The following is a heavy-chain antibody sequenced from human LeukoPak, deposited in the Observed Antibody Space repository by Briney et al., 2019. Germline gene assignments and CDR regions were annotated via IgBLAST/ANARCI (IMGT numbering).Heavy chain of an antibody. J-gene: IGHJ6*02. CDR2: ISIDGGST. Sequence: GGSLRLSCAASGFTFSSYAMHWVRQAPGKGLEYVSAISIDGGSTYYANSVKGRFTVSRDNSKNTLYLQMGSLRAEDMAVYYCARAARTLRFGELSLNGMDVWGQGTTVTVSS. CDR3: ARAARTLRFGELSLNGMDV. V-gene: IGHV3-64*01. CDR1: GFTFSSYA. D-gene: IGHD3-10*01.